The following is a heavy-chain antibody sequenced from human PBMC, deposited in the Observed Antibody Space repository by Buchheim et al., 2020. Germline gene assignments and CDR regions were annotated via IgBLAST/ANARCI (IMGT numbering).Heavy chain of an antibody. J-gene: IGHJ5*02. D-gene: IGHD6-13*01. Sequence: QVQLQESGPGLVKPSQTLSLTCAISGDSVSSNSVTWNWIRQSPSRGLEWLGRTFYRSKWNNDYAVSVKSRITINPDTFKNQGSLQLNAGTPEDTAVYYCARRFRAAAGNWFDPWGQGTL. CDR3: ARRFRAAAGNWFDP. V-gene: IGHV6-1*01. CDR2: TFYRSKWNN. CDR1: GDSVSSNSVT.